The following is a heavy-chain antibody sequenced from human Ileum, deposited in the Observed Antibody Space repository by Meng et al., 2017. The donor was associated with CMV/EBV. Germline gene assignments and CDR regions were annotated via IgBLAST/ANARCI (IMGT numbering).Heavy chain of an antibody. V-gene: IGHV4-4*07. Sequence: GSGPRLWRPSGTLSLTCTVTGGSLTSYYWTWIRQPAGKGLEWIGRIHPTGTTDDNPSLRSRVSMSLDKSKNQFSLKLTSVTAADTAVYYCARAAARGVPVDLWGQGTLVTVSS. CDR1: GGSLTSYY. J-gene: IGHJ5*02. CDR2: IHPTGTT. D-gene: IGHD3-10*01. CDR3: ARAAARGVPVDL.